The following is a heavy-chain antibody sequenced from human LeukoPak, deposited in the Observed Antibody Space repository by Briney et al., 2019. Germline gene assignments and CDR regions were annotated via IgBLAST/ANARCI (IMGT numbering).Heavy chain of an antibody. J-gene: IGHJ4*02. D-gene: IGHD3-9*01. Sequence: SETLSLTCTVSGGSISSYYWSWIRQPPGKGLEWIGEINHSGSTNYNPSLKSRATISVDTSKNQFSLKLSSVTAADTAVYYCARSLASPLTRWGQGTLVTVSS. CDR1: GGSISSYY. CDR2: INHSGST. CDR3: ARSLASPLTR. V-gene: IGHV4-34*01.